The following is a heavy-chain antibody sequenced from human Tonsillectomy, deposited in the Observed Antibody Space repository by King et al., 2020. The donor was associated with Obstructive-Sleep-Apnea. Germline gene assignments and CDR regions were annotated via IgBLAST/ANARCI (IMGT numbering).Heavy chain of an antibody. CDR1: GFSFSNFA. D-gene: IGHD2-15*01. CDR3: AKKSIWSAPGRGHFDY. Sequence: VQLVESGGGLVQPGGSLRLSCAASGFSFSNFAMNWVRQAPGKGLEWVSGISGGGVTTHYADSVKGRFTISRDNSKNTLYLQMNSLRAEDTAIYHCAKKSIWSAPGRGHFDYWGQGTLLTVSS. CDR2: ISGGGVTT. J-gene: IGHJ4*02. V-gene: IGHV3-23*04.